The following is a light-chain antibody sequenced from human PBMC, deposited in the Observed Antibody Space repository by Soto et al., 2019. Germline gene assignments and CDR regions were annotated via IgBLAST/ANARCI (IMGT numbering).Light chain of an antibody. Sequence: QSVLTQSPSVSGAPGQRVTISCTGSSSNIGAGYDVHWYQQVPGTAPKLLIYGNINRPSGVPERFSGSKSGTSASLAITGLQAVDEADYYCQSFDSGLSGSVFGGGTKLTVL. CDR3: QSFDSGLSGSV. CDR2: GNI. J-gene: IGLJ2*01. V-gene: IGLV1-40*01. CDR1: SSNIGAGYD.